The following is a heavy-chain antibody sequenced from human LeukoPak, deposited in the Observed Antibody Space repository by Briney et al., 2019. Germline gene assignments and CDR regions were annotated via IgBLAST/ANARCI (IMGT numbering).Heavy chain of an antibody. CDR3: ARINFGDDY. Sequence: GGSLRLSCAASGFTFSSYAMSWVRQAPGKGLEWVSLMYGSGSADYADSVKGRFTISRDNSMNTVYLQMNSLRAEDTAVYYCARINFGDDYWGQGTLVTVSS. CDR1: GFTFSSYA. J-gene: IGHJ4*02. CDR2: MYGSGSA. V-gene: IGHV3-66*01. D-gene: IGHD4-17*01.